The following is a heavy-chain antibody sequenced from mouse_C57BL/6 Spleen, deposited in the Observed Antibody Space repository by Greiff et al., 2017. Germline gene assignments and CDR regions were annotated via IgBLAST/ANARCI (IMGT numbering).Heavy chain of an antibody. CDR2: IDPSDSYT. J-gene: IGHJ3*01. CDR3: ARLAPAWFAY. D-gene: IGHD3-1*01. CDR1: GYTFTSYW. V-gene: IGHV1-50*01. Sequence: QVQLKQPGAELVKPGASVKLSCKASGYTFTSYWMQWVKQRPGQGLEWIGEIDPSDSYTNYNQKFKGKATLTVDTSSSTAYMQLSSLTSEDSAVYYCARLAPAWFAYWGQGTLVTVSA.